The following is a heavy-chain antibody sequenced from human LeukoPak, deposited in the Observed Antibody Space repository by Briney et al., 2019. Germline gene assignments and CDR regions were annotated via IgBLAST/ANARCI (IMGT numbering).Heavy chain of an antibody. V-gene: IGHV4-59*01. CDR1: GDSISSYY. CDR2: MYYSGST. CDR3: ARWSRGGNWFDP. Sequence: SETLSLTCIVSGDSISSYYWSWIRQPPGKGLEWIGYMYYSGSTNYNPSLKSRVTISVDTSKNQFSLKLSSVTAADTAVYYCARWSRGGNWFDPWGQGTLVTVSS. J-gene: IGHJ5*02.